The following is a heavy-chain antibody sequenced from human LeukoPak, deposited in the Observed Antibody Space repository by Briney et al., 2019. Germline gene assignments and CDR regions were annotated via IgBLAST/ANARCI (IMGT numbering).Heavy chain of an antibody. CDR2: INHSGST. V-gene: IGHV4-34*01. Sequence: PSETLSLTCAVYGGSFSGYYWSWIRQPPGKGLEWIGEINHSGSTNYNPSLKSRVTMSVDTSKNQFSLKLSSVTAADTAVYYCARDMVQGVTDYWGQGTLVTVSS. D-gene: IGHD3-10*01. J-gene: IGHJ4*02. CDR3: ARDMVQGVTDY. CDR1: GGSFSGYY.